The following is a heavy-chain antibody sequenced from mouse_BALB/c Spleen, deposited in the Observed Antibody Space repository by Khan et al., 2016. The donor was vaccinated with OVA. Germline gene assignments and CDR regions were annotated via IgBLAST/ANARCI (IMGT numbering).Heavy chain of an antibody. CDR3: RRGGYGGFAY. D-gene: IGHD3-1*01. CDR1: GYAFTNYQ. CDR2: INPSNGGT. V-gene: IGHV1S81*02. J-gene: IGHJ3*01. Sequence: QVQLQQSGAELVKPGASVKLSCKASGYAFTNYQMYWVKQRPGQGLEWIGEINPSNGGTNFNEKFKSKATLTVDKSSSTAYMQLSSLTSEDSAVYDGRRGGYGGFAYWGQGTLVTVSA.